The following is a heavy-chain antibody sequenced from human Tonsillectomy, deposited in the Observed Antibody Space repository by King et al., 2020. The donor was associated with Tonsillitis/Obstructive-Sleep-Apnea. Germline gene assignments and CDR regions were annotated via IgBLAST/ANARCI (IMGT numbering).Heavy chain of an antibody. CDR1: GFTFSNYG. V-gene: IGHV3-33*01. CDR2: IWYDGSNK. Sequence: VQLVQSGGGVVQPGRSLRLSCAASGFTFSNYGMHWVRQAPGKGLEWVAVIWYDGSNKNYGESVKGRFTISRDNSKNKLYLQMNSLRAEDTAVYYCARDRGSDWDFDYWGQGTLVTVSS. J-gene: IGHJ4*02. D-gene: IGHD6-19*01. CDR3: ARDRGSDWDFDY.